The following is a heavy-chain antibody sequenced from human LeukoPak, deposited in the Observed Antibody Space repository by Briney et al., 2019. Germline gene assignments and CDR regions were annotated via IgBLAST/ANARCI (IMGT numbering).Heavy chain of an antibody. D-gene: IGHD3-10*01. CDR3: ARREWYGSGSCFLN. CDR2: LYYSRSP. J-gene: IGHJ4*02. Sequence: SETLSLTCTVSGGSISSFYWSWIRQPPGKGLEWIGYLYYSRSPNYNPSLKSRVTISVDTSKNQFSLKLSSVTAADTAVYYCARREWYGSGSCFLNWGQGTLVTVSS. V-gene: IGHV4-59*08. CDR1: GGSISSFY.